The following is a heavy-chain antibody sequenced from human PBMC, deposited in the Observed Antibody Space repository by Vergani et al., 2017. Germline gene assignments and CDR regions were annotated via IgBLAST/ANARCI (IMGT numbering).Heavy chain of an antibody. D-gene: IGHD4-17*01. J-gene: IGHJ3*02. CDR1: GYSISSGYY. CDR3: ARTYGDYFDAFDI. CDR2: IYHSGST. Sequence: QVQLQESGPGLVKPSETLSLTCAVSGYSISSGYYWGWIRQPPGKGLEWIGSIYHSGSTYYNPSLKSRVTISVDTSKNQFSWKLSSVTAADTAVYYCARTYGDYFDAFDIWGQGTMVTVSS. V-gene: IGHV4-38-2*01.